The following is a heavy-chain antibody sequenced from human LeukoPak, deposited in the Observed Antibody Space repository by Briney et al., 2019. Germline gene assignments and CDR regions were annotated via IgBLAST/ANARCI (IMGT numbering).Heavy chain of an antibody. CDR2: IYYSGST. CDR3: ARSVRYSSNIGY. J-gene: IGHJ4*02. Sequence: KTSETLSLTCTVSGGSISSYYWSWIRQPPGKGLEWIGYIYYSGSTNYNPSLKSRVTISVDTSKNQFSLKLSSVTAADTAVYYCARSVRYSSNIGYWGQGTLVTVSS. D-gene: IGHD6-13*01. V-gene: IGHV4-59*08. CDR1: GGSISSYY.